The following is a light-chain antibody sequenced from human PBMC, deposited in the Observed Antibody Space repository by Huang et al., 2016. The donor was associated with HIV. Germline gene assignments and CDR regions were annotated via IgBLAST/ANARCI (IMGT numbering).Light chain of an antibody. CDR3: QQYYTIPYT. CDR1: QSVLYSSNSRSS. Sequence: DIVMTQSPDSLAVSLGERTTINCKSSQSVLYSSNSRSSLAWFQQKPGQPPRLLIYGASTRESGVPDRFSGSGSGTDFTLTISSLQAEDVAVYYCQQYYTIPYTFGQGTKLEIK. V-gene: IGKV4-1*01. J-gene: IGKJ2*01. CDR2: GAS.